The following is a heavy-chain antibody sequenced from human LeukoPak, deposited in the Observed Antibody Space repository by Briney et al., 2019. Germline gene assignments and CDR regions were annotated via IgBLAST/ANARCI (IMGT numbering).Heavy chain of an antibody. D-gene: IGHD6-19*01. CDR2: INPSGGST. V-gene: IGHV1-46*01. CDR1: GYTFTSYY. CDR3: ARFDGGWYREGRPGDAFDI. Sequence: ASVKVSCKASGYTFTSYYMHWVRQAPGQGLEWMGIINPSGGSTSYAQKFQGRVTMTRDTSTSTVYMELSSLRSEDTAVYYCARFDGGWYREGRPGDAFDIWGQGTMVTVSS. J-gene: IGHJ3*02.